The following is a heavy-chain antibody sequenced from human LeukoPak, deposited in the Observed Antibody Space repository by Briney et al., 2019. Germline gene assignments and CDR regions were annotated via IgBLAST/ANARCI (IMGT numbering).Heavy chain of an antibody. J-gene: IGHJ6*02. CDR2: IYYSGSN. V-gene: IGHV4-59*01. CDR1: GGSISSYY. CDR3: ARSGPDALLRFLEWSQDYYGMDV. D-gene: IGHD3-3*01. Sequence: PSETLSLTSTVSGGSISSYYWSWIRQPPGKGLEWIGYIYYSGSNNYNPSLKSRVTISVDTSNNQFSPKLSSVTAADTAVYYCARSGPDALLRFLEWSQDYYGMDVWGQGTTVTVSS.